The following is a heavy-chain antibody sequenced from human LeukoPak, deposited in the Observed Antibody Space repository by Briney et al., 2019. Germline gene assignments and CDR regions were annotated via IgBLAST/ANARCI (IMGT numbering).Heavy chain of an antibody. D-gene: IGHD2-15*01. CDR2: ISAYNGNT. J-gene: IGHJ4*02. CDR3: ARGPYCSGGTCYSQYFYN. Sequence: AAVKVSCKASGYTFTSYGISRVRQAPGQGHERMCLISAYNGNTNNAQKHQGRVTMTTDTSTSTAYMELRSLRSDDTAVDYCARGPYCSGGTCYSQYFYNWGQGTLVTVSS. CDR1: GYTFTSYG. V-gene: IGHV1-18*01.